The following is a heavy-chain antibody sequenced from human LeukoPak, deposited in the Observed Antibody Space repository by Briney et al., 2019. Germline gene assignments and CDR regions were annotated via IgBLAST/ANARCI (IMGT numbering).Heavy chain of an antibody. CDR2: IYSGGST. CDR1: GFTVSSNY. Sequence: PGGSLRLSCAASGFTVSSNYMSWVRQAPGKGLEWVSVIYSGGSTYYADSVKGRFTISRHNSKNTLYLQMNSLRAEDTAVYYCARADRYSSGWFWLDYWGQGTLVTVSS. J-gene: IGHJ4*02. D-gene: IGHD6-19*01. V-gene: IGHV3-53*04. CDR3: ARADRYSSGWFWLDY.